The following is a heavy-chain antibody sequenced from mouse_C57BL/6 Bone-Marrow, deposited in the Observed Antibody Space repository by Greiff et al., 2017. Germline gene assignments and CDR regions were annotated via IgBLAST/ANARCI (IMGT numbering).Heavy chain of an antibody. V-gene: IGHV7-4*01. CDR2: IINKANGYTT. CDR3: VKAVPPPRYDGYLFDY. D-gene: IGHD2-3*01. Sequence: EVKVVESGGGLVQPGASLRLSCAASGFTFTDYYMSWVRQPPGKAPEWLALIINKANGYTTEYTASVKGRFTISRDNSQNILYLQMNTLRAEDSATYYCVKAVPPPRYDGYLFDYWGQGTTLTVSS. J-gene: IGHJ2*01. CDR1: GFTFTDYY.